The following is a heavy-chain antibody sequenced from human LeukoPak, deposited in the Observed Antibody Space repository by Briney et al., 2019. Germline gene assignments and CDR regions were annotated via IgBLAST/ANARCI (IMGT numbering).Heavy chain of an antibody. CDR3: ARDNVYLGFDY. CDR2: IYYSGST. J-gene: IGHJ4*02. V-gene: IGHV4-59*01. Sequence: SETLSLTCTVSGGSISSYYWSWTRQPPGKGLEWIGYIYYSGSTNYNPSLKSRVTISVDTSKNQFSLKLSSVTAADTAVYYCARDNVYLGFDYWGQGTLVTVSS. CDR1: GGSISSYY. D-gene: IGHD3-16*01.